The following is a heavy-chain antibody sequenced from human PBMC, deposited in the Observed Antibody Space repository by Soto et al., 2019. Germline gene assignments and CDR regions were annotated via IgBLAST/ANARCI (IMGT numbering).Heavy chain of an antibody. D-gene: IGHD3-10*01. V-gene: IGHV1-69*13. CDR2: IIPIFGTA. CDR1: GGTFSSYA. Sequence: SVKVSCKASGGTFSSYAISWVRQAPGQGLEWMGGIIPIFGTANYAQKFQGRVTITADESTSTAYMELSSLRSEDTAVYYCARRDYYGSGSYYIFDYWGQGTLVTVSS. CDR3: ARRDYYGSGSYYIFDY. J-gene: IGHJ4*02.